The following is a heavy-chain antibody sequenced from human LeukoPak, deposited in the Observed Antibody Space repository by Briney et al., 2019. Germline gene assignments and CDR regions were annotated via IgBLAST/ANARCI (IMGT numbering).Heavy chain of an antibody. J-gene: IGHJ5*01. CDR3: ARRISNIFNLFDS. Sequence: GESLKISCKGSGYSFTSYWIGWVRQMPGKGLEWMGFIFPRDSDTRYSPSFQGQVTFSVDASISTAYLQWSSLKASDTAIYYCARRISNIFNLFDSWGQGPQVIVSS. CDR1: GYSFTSYW. V-gene: IGHV5-51*01. D-gene: IGHD3-3*01. CDR2: IFPRDSDT.